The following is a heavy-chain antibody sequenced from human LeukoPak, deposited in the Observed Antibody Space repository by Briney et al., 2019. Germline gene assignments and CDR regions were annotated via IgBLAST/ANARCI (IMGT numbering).Heavy chain of an antibody. CDR2: ISVYNGEA. J-gene: IGHJ4*02. V-gene: IGHV1-18*01. D-gene: IGHD4-11*01. Sequence: ASVTVSYTASGYRVTNYGNSWGRQAPGQGKEGMGWISVYNGEANNANMLQRRGALTTDTATSTDYMDMRSLRAGETAIQYCARAGAVLTTLFNGWGQGTLVGVSS. CDR3: ARAGAVLTTLFNG. CDR1: GYRVTNYG.